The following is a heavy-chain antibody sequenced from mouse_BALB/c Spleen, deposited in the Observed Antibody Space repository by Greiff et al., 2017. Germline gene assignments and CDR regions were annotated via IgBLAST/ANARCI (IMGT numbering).Heavy chain of an antibody. CDR1: GFNIKDYY. CDR3: NDGSPAWFAY. CDR2: IDPENGDT. Sequence: VQLQQSGAELVRSGASVQLSCTASGFNIKDYYMHWVKQRPEQGLEWIGWIDPENGDTEYAPKFQGKATMTADTSSNTAYLQLSSLTSEDTAVYYCNDGSPAWFAYWGQGTLVTVSA. D-gene: IGHD1-1*02. V-gene: IGHV14-4*02. J-gene: IGHJ3*01.